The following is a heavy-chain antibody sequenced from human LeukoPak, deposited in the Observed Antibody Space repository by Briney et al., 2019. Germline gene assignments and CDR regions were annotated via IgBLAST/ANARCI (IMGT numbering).Heavy chain of an antibody. CDR1: GFDLSSHW. Sequence: PGGSLRLSCVASGFDLSSHWMSWVRQAPGKGREWVANIKQDESEKYNVDSVKGRFTISRDNAKNALYLQMNSLRAEDTAIYYCARDVEAVAGIRDAFDIWGQGTMVTVSS. J-gene: IGHJ3*02. CDR3: ARDVEAVAGIRDAFDI. V-gene: IGHV3-7*01. D-gene: IGHD6-19*01. CDR2: IKQDESEK.